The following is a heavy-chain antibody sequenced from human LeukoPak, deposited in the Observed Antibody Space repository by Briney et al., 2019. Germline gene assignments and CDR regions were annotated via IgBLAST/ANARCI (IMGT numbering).Heavy chain of an antibody. CDR1: GFTFSSYG. J-gene: IGHJ4*02. Sequence: PGGSLRLSCAASGFTFSSYGMHWVRQAPGKGLEWVSYISSGNSTIYYADSVEGRFTISRDNAKNSLYLQMNSLRAEDTAVYYCARVRSGGFWSGYYVDYWGQGTLVTVSS. CDR3: ARVRSGGFWSGYYVDY. D-gene: IGHD3-3*01. CDR2: ISSGNSTI. V-gene: IGHV3-48*01.